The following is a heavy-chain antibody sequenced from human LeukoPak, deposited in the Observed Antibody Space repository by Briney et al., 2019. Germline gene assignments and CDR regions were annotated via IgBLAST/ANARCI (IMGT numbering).Heavy chain of an antibody. CDR3: ARGVAVAGYYFDY. D-gene: IGHD6-19*01. CDR1: GGSISSDY. CDR2: IYTSGST. Sequence: SETLSLTCTVSGGSISSDYWTWIRQPPGKGLEWIGRIYTSGSTNYNPSLKSRVTMSVDTSKNQFSLKLSSVTAADTAVYYCARGVAVAGYYFDYWGQGTLVTVSS. V-gene: IGHV4-4*07. J-gene: IGHJ4*02.